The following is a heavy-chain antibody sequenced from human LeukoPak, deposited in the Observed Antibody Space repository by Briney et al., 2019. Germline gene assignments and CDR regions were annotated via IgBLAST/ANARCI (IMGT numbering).Heavy chain of an antibody. CDR3: ARGGFSRYDFWSGYIDY. CDR1: GYTFTSYG. CDR2: ISTYNGNT. D-gene: IGHD3-3*01. J-gene: IGHJ4*02. V-gene: IGHV1-18*01. Sequence: GASVKVSCKASGYTFTSYGISWVRQAPGQGLEWMGWISTYNGNTNYAQKLQGRVTMTTDTSTSTAYMELRSLRSDDTAVYYCARGGFSRYDFWSGYIDYWGQGTLVTVSS.